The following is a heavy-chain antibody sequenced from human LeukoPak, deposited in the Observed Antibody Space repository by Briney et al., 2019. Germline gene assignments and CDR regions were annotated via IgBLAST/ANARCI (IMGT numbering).Heavy chain of an antibody. CDR3: ARNVGGWSP. CDR1: GFTFSNYG. V-gene: IGHV3-30*02. CDR2: IRSDGTSK. J-gene: IGHJ5*02. D-gene: IGHD6-19*01. Sequence: GGSLRLSCAASGFTFSNYGTHWVRQAPGKGLEWVAFIRSDGTSKYYADSVKGRFTISRDNSKNTLYLQMNSLRPEDTAVYYCARNVGGWSPWGQGTLVTVSS.